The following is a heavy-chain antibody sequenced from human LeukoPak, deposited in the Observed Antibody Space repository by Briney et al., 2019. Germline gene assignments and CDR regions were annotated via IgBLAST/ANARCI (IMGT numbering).Heavy chain of an antibody. CDR1: GFTFSGSA. CDR2: ISGSGGST. J-gene: IGHJ4*02. V-gene: IGHV3-23*01. Sequence: GGSLRLSCAASGFTFSGSAMHGLRQASGKGLEWVSAISGSGGSTYYADSVKGRFTISRDNSKNTLYLKMNSLRAEDTAAYYCAKPLSNSWYVGSLLSVDYWGQGTLVTVSS. D-gene: IGHD6-13*01. CDR3: AKPLSNSWYVGSLLSVDY.